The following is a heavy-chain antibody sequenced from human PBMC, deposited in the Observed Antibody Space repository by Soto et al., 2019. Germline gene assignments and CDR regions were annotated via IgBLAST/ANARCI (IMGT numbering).Heavy chain of an antibody. Sequence: PSETLSLTCTVSRGYVNTFHCSWVRQPAGKGLEWIGRIFHNGNTDYSPSLKSRVTLSVDKSKNQISLNLTSVTAADMAVYYCASEGSHSAYNFAIGLQLWLFDRCGQGLPV. J-gene: IGHJ5*02. CDR1: RGYVNTFH. CDR3: ASEGSHSAYNFAIGLQLWLFDR. V-gene: IGHV4-4*07. D-gene: IGHD1-1*01. CDR2: IFHNGNT.